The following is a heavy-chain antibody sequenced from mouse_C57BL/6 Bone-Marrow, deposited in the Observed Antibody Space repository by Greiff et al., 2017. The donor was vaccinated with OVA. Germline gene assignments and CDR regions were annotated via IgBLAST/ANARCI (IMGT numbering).Heavy chain of an antibody. CDR3: SRLTARFAY. J-gene: IGHJ3*01. CDR2: IYPGSGST. CDR1: GYTFTSYW. V-gene: IGHV1-55*01. Sequence: QVQLKQSGAELVKPGASVKLSCKASGYTFTSYWITWVKQRPGQGLEWIGEIYPGSGSTYYNEKFKGKATLTVDKSSSTPYMQLSSLTSEDSAVDCCSRLTARFAYWGQGTMLTVSA. D-gene: IGHD1-2*01.